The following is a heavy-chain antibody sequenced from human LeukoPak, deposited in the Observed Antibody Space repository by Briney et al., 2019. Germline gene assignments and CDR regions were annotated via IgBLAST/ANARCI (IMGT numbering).Heavy chain of an antibody. D-gene: IGHD6-13*01. J-gene: IGHJ4*02. V-gene: IGHV3-74*01. Sequence: GGSLRLSCAASGVTFSSYWMHSVRQAPGKGLVWVSRIDSDGSTTSYADSVKGRFTISRDNAKNTLYLQMNSLRAEDTAVYYCARDEQHPVPSDYWGQGTLVTVSS. CDR2: IDSDGSTT. CDR1: GVTFSSYW. CDR3: ARDEQHPVPSDY.